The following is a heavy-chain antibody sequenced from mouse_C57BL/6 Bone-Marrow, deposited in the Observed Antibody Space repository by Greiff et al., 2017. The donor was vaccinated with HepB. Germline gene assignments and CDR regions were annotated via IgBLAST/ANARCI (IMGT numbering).Heavy chain of an antibody. Sequence: EVNVVESGGGLVKPGGSLKLSCAASGFTFSDYGMHWVRQAPEKGLEWVAYISSGSSTIYYADTVKGRFTISRDNAKNTLFLQMTSLRSEDTAMYYCASEGYYGSSPYAMDYWGQGTSVTVSS. J-gene: IGHJ4*01. D-gene: IGHD1-1*01. CDR3: ASEGYYGSSPYAMDY. CDR2: ISSGSSTI. V-gene: IGHV5-17*01. CDR1: GFTFSDYG.